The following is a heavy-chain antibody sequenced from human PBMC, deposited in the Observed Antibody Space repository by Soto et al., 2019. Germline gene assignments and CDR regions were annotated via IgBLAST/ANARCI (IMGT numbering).Heavy chain of an antibody. CDR1: GGSISSGGYY. CDR3: ASTYPLGLEWLKRWGYYYYRMDV. J-gene: IGHJ6*02. V-gene: IGHV4-31*03. Sequence: SETLSLTCTVSGGSISSGGYYWSWIRQHPGKGLEWIGYIYYSGSTYYNPSLKSRVTISVDTSKNQFSLKLSSVTAADTAVYYCASTYPLGLEWLKRWGYYYYRMDVWGQGTTVTVSS. CDR2: IYYSGST. D-gene: IGHD3-3*01.